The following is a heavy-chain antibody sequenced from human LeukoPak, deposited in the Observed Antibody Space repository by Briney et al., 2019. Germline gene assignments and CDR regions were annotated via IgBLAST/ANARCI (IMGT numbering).Heavy chain of an antibody. Sequence: GGSLRLSCAASGFTFSFYGMHWVRQAPAKGLEWVAFIRFDGSNKYFADSVEGRFTISRDKSKNTLYLQMNSLRAEDTAVYYCANSVWAVVVAATIDYWGQGTLVTVSS. CDR3: ANSVWAVVVAATIDY. CDR1: GFTFSFYG. CDR2: IRFDGSNK. J-gene: IGHJ4*02. V-gene: IGHV3-30*02. D-gene: IGHD2-15*01.